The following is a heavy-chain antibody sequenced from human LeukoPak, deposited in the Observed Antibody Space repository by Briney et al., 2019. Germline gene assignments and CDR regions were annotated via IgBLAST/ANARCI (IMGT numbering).Heavy chain of an antibody. Sequence: GGSLRLPCAASGFTFSSYAMSWVRQAPGKGLEWVSAISGSGGSTYYADSVKGRFTISRDNSKNTLYLQMNSLRAEDTAVYYCARVVPAAIGYMDVWGKGTTVTVSS. CDR1: GFTFSSYA. CDR3: ARVVPAAIGYMDV. CDR2: ISGSGGST. D-gene: IGHD2-2*01. J-gene: IGHJ6*03. V-gene: IGHV3-23*01.